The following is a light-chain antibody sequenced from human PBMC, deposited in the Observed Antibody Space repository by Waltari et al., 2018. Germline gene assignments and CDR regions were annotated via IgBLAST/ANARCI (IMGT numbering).Light chain of an antibody. V-gene: IGLV7-46*01. CDR2: DTN. CDR3: LLAYGSLRV. CDR1: TGAVTSGHY. Sequence: AVVTQEPPLTVSPGGTVTLPFGSITGAVTSGHYPYWLQPKPGQVPRTLSYDTNNKHSWTPVRFLGSLLGDKAALTLSGAQPEDEAEYYCLLAYGSLRVFGGGTKLAVL. J-gene: IGLJ3*02.